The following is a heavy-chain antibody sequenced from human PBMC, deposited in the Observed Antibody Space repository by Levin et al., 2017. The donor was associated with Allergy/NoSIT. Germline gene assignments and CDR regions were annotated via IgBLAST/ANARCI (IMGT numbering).Heavy chain of an antibody. Sequence: SLKISCAASGFTFSNYWMHWVRQVPRKGLVWVARINSDGGSAYYADFVKGRFTVSRDNAKNTLYLQMNSLRGEDTAVYYCARQLGNFWSGYNYFDYWGQGTLVTVSS. J-gene: IGHJ4*02. V-gene: IGHV3-74*01. CDR3: ARQLGNFWSGYNYFDY. D-gene: IGHD3-3*01. CDR2: INSDGGSA. CDR1: GFTFSNYW.